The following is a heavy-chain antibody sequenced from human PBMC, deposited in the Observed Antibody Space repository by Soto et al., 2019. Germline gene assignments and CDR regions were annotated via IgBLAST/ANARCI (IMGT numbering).Heavy chain of an antibody. J-gene: IGHJ4*02. CDR1: GFSFRDYW. D-gene: IGHD1-26*01. CDR2: MNQAGSEK. Sequence: EVQLVESGGGVVRPGGSLRLSCGASGFSFRDYWMTWVRQAPGKGLEWVANMNQAGSEKNYVDSVKGRFIISRDNAQNSLYLQTDSLRAEDTAVYYCARQHSGSYYFDYWGLGTLVNVSS. V-gene: IGHV3-7*05. CDR3: ARQHSGSYYFDY.